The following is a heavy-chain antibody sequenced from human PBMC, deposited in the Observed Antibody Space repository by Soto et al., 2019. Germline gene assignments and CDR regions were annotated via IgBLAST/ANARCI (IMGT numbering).Heavy chain of an antibody. D-gene: IGHD5-12*01. Sequence: EVQLVESGGGLVQPGGSLRLSCAASGSTFSSYYMSWVRQAPGKGLEWVANIKEDGSEKYYVDSVKGRFTISRDNAKNSLFLQMDSLRAEDTAVYYCARGGYKRFDYWGQGTLVTVSS. CDR1: GSTFSSYY. CDR3: ARGGYKRFDY. V-gene: IGHV3-7*03. CDR2: IKEDGSEK. J-gene: IGHJ4*02.